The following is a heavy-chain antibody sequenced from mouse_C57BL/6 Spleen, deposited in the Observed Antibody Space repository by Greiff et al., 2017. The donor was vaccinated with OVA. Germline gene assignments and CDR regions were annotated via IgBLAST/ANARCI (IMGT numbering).Heavy chain of an antibody. J-gene: IGHJ2*01. CDR2: IYPGDGDT. D-gene: IGHD2-4*01. Sequence: QVHLKQSGPELVKPGASVKISCKASGYAFSSSWMNWVKQRPGKGLEWIGRIYPGDGDTNYNGKFKGKATLTADQSSSTAYMQLSNLTSEDSAVYCCARCGDYDCDSYFDYWGQGTTLTVSS. V-gene: IGHV1-82*01. CDR1: GYAFSSSW. CDR3: ARCGDYDCDSYFDY.